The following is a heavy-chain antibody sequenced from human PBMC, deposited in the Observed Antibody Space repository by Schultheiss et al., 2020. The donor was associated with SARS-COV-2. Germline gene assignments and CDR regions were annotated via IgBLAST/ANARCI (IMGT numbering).Heavy chain of an antibody. CDR2: IYHSGST. D-gene: IGHD6-13*01. Sequence: SETLSLTCAVSGYSISSGYYWGWIRQPPGKGLEWIGSIYHSGSTYYNPSLKSRVTISVDTSKNQFSLKLSSVTAADTAVYYCARSGDHSSSWRLNWFDPWGQGTXVTVSS. J-gene: IGHJ5*02. CDR1: GYSISSGYY. V-gene: IGHV4-38-2*01. CDR3: ARSGDHSSSWRLNWFDP.